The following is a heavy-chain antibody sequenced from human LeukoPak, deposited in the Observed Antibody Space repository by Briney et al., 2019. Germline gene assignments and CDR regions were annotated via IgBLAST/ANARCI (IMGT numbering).Heavy chain of an antibody. D-gene: IGHD3-22*01. Sequence: SETLSLTCTVSGGSISSYYWSWIRQPPGKGLEWIGYIYYSGSTNYNPSLKSRVTISVDTSKNQFSLKLSSVTAADTAVYFCARANPYDSSGYPLDYWGQGTLVTVSS. CDR2: IYYSGST. CDR1: GGSISSYY. V-gene: IGHV4-59*01. CDR3: ARANPYDSSGYPLDY. J-gene: IGHJ4*02.